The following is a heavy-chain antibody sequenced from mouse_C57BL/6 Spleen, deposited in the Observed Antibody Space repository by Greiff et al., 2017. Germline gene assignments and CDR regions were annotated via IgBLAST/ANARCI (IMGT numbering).Heavy chain of an antibody. V-gene: IGHV4-1*01. CDR1: GIDFSRYW. CDR3: ARGEDSNYAYWYFDV. J-gene: IGHJ1*03. D-gene: IGHD2-5*01. Sequence: EVKVEESGGGLVQPGGSLKLSCAASGIDFSRYWMSWVRRAPGKGLEWIGEINPDSSTINYAPSLKDKFIISSDNAKNTLYLQMSKVRSEDTALYYCARGEDSNYAYWYFDVWGTGTTVTVSS. CDR2: INPDSSTI.